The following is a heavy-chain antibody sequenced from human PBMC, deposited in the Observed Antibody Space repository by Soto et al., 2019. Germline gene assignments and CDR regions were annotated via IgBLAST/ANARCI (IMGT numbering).Heavy chain of an antibody. V-gene: IGHV2-5*02. CDR2: IYWDDDK. CDR1: GFSLSTSGVG. CDR3: AHVLVVVANYGMDV. Sequence: QITLKESGPTLVKPTQTLTLTCTFSGFSLSTSGVGVGWIRQPPGKALEWLALIYWDDDKRYSPSLTSRLTITKDTSKSQVVLTMTNMHPVDTATYYCAHVLVVVANYGMDVWGQGTTVTVSS. D-gene: IGHD2-15*01. J-gene: IGHJ6*02.